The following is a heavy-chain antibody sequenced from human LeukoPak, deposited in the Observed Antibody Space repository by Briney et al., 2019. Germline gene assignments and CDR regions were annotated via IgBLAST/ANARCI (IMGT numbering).Heavy chain of an antibody. V-gene: IGHV3-23*01. J-gene: IGHJ6*02. CDR3: ARDVNRGSDYYYGMDV. CDR2: ISGGGATT. Sequence: QSGGSLRLSCAASGFTFSTYAMSWVRQAPGKGLEWVSSISGGGATTYYADSVKGRFTISRDNSKNTLYLQMNSLRAEDTAVYYCARDVNRGSDYYYGMDVWGQGTTVTVSS. CDR1: GFTFSTYA. D-gene: IGHD7-27*01.